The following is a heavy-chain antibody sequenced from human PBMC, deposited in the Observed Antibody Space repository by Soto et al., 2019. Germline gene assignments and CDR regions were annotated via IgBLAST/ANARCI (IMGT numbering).Heavy chain of an antibody. CDR2: ISGSGSAT. J-gene: IGHJ4*02. CDR3: ARWSAAMDY. V-gene: IGHV3-11*01. Sequence: QVPLVESGGDLVKPGGSLRLSCAASGFTFSDYYMTWVRQAPGKGLEWVSYISGSGSATFYADSVKGRFTISRDNAKNSLYLQMSSLRTEDTAMYYCARWSAAMDYWGQGILVTVSS. D-gene: IGHD2-2*01. CDR1: GFTFSDYY.